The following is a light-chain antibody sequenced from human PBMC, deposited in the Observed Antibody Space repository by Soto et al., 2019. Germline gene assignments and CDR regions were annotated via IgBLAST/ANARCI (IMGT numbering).Light chain of an antibody. Sequence: DIRMTQSPSSLSASVGDRVTITFHKIQNNHNNLNRYQKKPGRAPKLLISDASNLEAGVPSRFRGSGSGTDFTFTISRLQPEDIATYYCQQYENLPTFGQGTRLEIK. V-gene: IGKV1-33*01. CDR3: QQYENLPT. CDR1: QNNHNN. J-gene: IGKJ5*01. CDR2: DAS.